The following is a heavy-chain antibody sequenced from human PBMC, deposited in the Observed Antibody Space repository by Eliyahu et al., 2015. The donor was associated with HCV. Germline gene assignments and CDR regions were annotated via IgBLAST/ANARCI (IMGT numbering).Heavy chain of an antibody. Sequence: EVQLVESGGGLVKPGGSLRLTCVVSGFTFSSYGMIWVRQAPGKGLEWISSISSSSSYIHYADSMKGRFTISRDNAKNSLYLQMSSLRAEDTAVYYCARGLYTYGEFDYWGQGTLVTVSS. CDR2: ISSSSSYI. D-gene: IGHD5-18*01. V-gene: IGHV3-21*01. J-gene: IGHJ4*02. CDR1: GFTFSSYG. CDR3: ARGLYTYGEFDY.